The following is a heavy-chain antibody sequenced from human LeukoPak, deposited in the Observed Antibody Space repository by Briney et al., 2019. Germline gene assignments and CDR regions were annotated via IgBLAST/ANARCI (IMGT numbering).Heavy chain of an antibody. J-gene: IGHJ3*02. CDR2: IYYSGGT. D-gene: IGHD3-22*01. Sequence: PSETLSLTCTVSGGSISSYYWSWIRQPPGKGLEWIGYIYYSGGTNGNPSLKSRVTISVDTSKTKCSLKVSSLTAADTAVYYCAGTYYYDSSGYYYTRSEAFDIWGQGTMVTVSS. CDR3: AGTYYYDSSGYYYTRSEAFDI. V-gene: IGHV4-59*01. CDR1: GGSISSYY.